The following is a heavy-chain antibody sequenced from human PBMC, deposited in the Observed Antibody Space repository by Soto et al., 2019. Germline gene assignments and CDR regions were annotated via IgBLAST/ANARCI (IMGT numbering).Heavy chain of an antibody. CDR2: IYWDDDK. CDR1: GFSLSTSGVA. CDR3: ARALDYSWRWYFEL. D-gene: IGHD4-4*01. V-gene: IGHV2-5*02. Sequence: QITLKESGPTLVKPTQTLTLTCTFSGFSLSTSGVAVGWIRQPPGKALEWLTLIYWDDDKSYSPSLKSRLTITMDTSKNQVVLTVVNMNPVNTATYYYARALDYSWRWYFELWGRGTLFTVSS. J-gene: IGHJ2*01.